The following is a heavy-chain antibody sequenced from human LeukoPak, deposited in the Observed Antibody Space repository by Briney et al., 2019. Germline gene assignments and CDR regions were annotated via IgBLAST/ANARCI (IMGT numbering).Heavy chain of an antibody. D-gene: IGHD3-3*01. V-gene: IGHV3-11*01. J-gene: IGHJ5*02. CDR2: ISSGGGTI. Sequence: GGSLRLSCAASGFTFSDYYMSWIRQAPGKGLEWVSSISSGGGTIYYADSVKGRFTISRDNAKNSLYPQINSLRVEDTAVYFCARVLREWLLFGWFDPWGQGTLVTVSS. CDR3: ARVLREWLLFGWFDP. CDR1: GFTFSDYY.